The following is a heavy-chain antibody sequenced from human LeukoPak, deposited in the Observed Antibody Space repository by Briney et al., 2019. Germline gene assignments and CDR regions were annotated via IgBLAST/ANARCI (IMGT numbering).Heavy chain of an antibody. V-gene: IGHV3-23*01. Sequence: GGSLRLSCAASGFTVSFYAMSWVRQAPGKGLEWVSVIAGGGSSTYYADSVKGRFTISRDNSKNTLYLQMNSLRAEDTAVYYCARDPKWELRGDAFDIWGQGTMVTVSS. J-gene: IGHJ3*02. CDR3: ARDPKWELRGDAFDI. CDR2: IAGGGSST. CDR1: GFTVSFYA. D-gene: IGHD1-26*01.